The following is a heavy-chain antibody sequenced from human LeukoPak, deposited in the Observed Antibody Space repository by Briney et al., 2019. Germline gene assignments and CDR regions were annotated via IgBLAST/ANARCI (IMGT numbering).Heavy chain of an antibody. V-gene: IGHV3-23*01. Sequence: GGTLRLSCAASGFTFSSYAMSWVRQAPGRGLEWVSTINTGGDNTHYADSVKGRFTISRDNSKDTLYLQLNSLRAEDTAVYFCAKLVGNSGYYPIDSWGQGTLVTVSS. D-gene: IGHD3-22*01. CDR2: INTGGDNT. CDR3: AKLVGNSGYYPIDS. J-gene: IGHJ4*02. CDR1: GFTFSSYA.